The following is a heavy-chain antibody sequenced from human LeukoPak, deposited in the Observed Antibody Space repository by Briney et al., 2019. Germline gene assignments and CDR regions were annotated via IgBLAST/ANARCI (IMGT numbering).Heavy chain of an antibody. CDR1: GFTFSSYW. Sequence: PGGSLRLSCAASGFTFSSYWMHWVRQAPGKGLVWVSRINSDGSSPSYADSVKGRFTISRDNAKNTLYLQMNSLRAEDTAVYYCARDGGDIYYRYFDHWGRGTQVTVSP. V-gene: IGHV3-74*01. J-gene: IGHJ4*02. D-gene: IGHD2-21*02. CDR2: INSDGSSP. CDR3: ARDGGDIYYRYFDH.